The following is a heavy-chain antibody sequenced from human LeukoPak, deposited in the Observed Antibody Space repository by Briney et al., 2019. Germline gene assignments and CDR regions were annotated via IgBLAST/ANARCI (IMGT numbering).Heavy chain of an antibody. Sequence: GGSLRLSCESPGIGFSSYTMNWVRQAPGKGLEWVSSISSSSSYIYYADSVKGRFTISRDNAKNSLYLQMNSLRAEDTAVYYCARTSPTSMDYWGQGTLVTVSS. V-gene: IGHV3-21*01. J-gene: IGHJ4*02. CDR1: GIGFSSYT. CDR3: ARTSPTSMDY. CDR2: ISSSSSYI. D-gene: IGHD2-2*01.